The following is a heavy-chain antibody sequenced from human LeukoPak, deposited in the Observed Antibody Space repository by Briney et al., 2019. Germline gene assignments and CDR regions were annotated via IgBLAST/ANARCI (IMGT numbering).Heavy chain of an antibody. J-gene: IGHJ6*03. CDR2: IYYSGST. Sequence: SETLSLTCTVSGGSISSYYWSWIRQPPGKGLEWIGYIYYSGSTNYNPSLKSRVTISVDTSKNLFSLKLSSVTAADTAVYYCARSGSYYNYYYYMDVWGKGTTVTVSS. CDR1: GGSISSYY. V-gene: IGHV4-59*01. CDR3: ARSGSYYNYYYYMDV. D-gene: IGHD1-26*01.